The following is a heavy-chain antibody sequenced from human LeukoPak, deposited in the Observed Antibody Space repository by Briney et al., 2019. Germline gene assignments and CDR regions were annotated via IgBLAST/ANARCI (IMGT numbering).Heavy chain of an antibody. CDR1: GFTFDAYA. V-gene: IGHV3-9*01. Sequence: GGSLRLSCAASGFTFDAYAMHWVRQAPGKGLEWVSGISWNSGSIGYVDSVKGRFTISRDNAKNSLYLQMNSLRAEDTAVYYCARPAADCGGDCYWAFDYWGQGTLVTVSS. CDR3: ARPAADCGGDCYWAFDY. J-gene: IGHJ4*02. CDR2: ISWNSGSI. D-gene: IGHD2-21*01.